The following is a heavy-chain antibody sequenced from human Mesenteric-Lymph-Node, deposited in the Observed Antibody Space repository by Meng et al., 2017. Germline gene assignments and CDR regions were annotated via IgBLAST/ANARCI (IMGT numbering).Heavy chain of an antibody. CDR2: IYYSGST. CDR3: ARHDGGYGDYFDH. D-gene: IGHD5-12*01. CDR1: GGSISSSRHY. V-gene: IGHV4-39*01. Sequence: PQMTGSRPGLAKPPETLSLTCTVSGGSISSSRHYWGWIRQPPGKGLEWIGSIYYSGSTYYNPSLRSRVTMSLDTSKNQFSLKLSSVTATDTAVYYCARHDGGYGDYFDHWGQGTLVTVSS. J-gene: IGHJ4*02.